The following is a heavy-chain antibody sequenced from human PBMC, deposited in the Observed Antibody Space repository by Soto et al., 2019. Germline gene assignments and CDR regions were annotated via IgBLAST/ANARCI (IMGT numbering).Heavy chain of an antibody. V-gene: IGHV4-31*03. CDR1: GYPITAGGNY. D-gene: IGHD3-22*01. CDR2: FYSSGSI. CDR3: ARMYSSGSGWFHP. Sequence: SETLSPTCFVSGYPITAGGNYWSWIRHHPGKGLEWIGSFYSSGSIIYNPSLRRRVTISGDTSSNPFSMSLTSVTAAETARYYCARMYSSGSGWFHPWGQGTLVTVSS. J-gene: IGHJ5*02.